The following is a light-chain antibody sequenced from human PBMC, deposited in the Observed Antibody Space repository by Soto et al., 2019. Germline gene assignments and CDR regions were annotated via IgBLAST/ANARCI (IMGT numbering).Light chain of an antibody. Sequence: QSVLTQPPSASVSPGQSVTISCTGTSSDVGGYQYVSWYQQYPGKAPKLMIYAVNKRPSGVPDRFSGSRSGNTASLTVSGLQAEDEADYYCSSYAGSNNYVFGTGTKVTVL. CDR2: AVN. CDR1: SSDVGGYQY. V-gene: IGLV2-8*01. CDR3: SSYAGSNNYV. J-gene: IGLJ1*01.